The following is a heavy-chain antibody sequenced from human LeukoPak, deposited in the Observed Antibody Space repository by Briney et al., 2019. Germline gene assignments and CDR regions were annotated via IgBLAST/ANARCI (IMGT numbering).Heavy chain of an antibody. CDR3: ARGASSSSWYPLYYYYYMDV. Sequence: PSETLSLTCAVYGGSFSDYSWTWIRQPPGKGLEWIGEINHSGSTNYNPSLKSRVTISVDTSKNQFSLKLSSVTAADTAVYYCARGASSSSWYPLYYYYYMDVWGKGTTVTVSS. V-gene: IGHV4-34*01. J-gene: IGHJ6*03. CDR2: INHSGST. CDR1: GGSFSDYS. D-gene: IGHD6-13*01.